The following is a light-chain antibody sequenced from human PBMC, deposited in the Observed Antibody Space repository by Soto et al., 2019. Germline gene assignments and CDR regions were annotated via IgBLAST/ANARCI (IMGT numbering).Light chain of an antibody. CDR2: AAS. J-gene: IGKJ5*01. CDR1: QSISNY. CDR3: QQSYSTPIT. V-gene: IGKV1-39*01. Sequence: DIPMTQYPSSLSASVGDRVTITCRASQSISNYLNWYQQKPGKAPKLLIYAASSLQSGVPSRFSGSGSGTDFTLTISSLQPEDFATYYCQQSYSTPITFGQGTRLEIK.